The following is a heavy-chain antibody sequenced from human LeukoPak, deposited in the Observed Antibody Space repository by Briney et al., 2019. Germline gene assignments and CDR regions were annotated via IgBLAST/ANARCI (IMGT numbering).Heavy chain of an antibody. CDR1: GFTFSSYT. D-gene: IGHD5-12*01. CDR3: ARTNGYSGYVSYDY. V-gene: IGHV3-48*01. Sequence: QSGGSLRLSCAASGFTFSSYTMNWVRQAPGKGLEWVSYISGGSYTIYYADSVKGRFTISRDDAKNSMFLQMNSLTTEDTAVYYCARTNGYSGYVSYDYWGQGTLVTVSS. CDR2: ISGGSYTI. J-gene: IGHJ4*02.